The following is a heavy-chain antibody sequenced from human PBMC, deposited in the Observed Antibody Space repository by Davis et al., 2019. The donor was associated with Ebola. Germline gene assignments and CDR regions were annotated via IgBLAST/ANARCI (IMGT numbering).Heavy chain of an antibody. D-gene: IGHD4/OR15-4a*01. CDR3: ARSYGAAPFDY. V-gene: IGHV4-59*08. CDR1: GGSISPYY. CDR2: IYYSGST. J-gene: IGHJ4*02. Sequence: MPGGSLRLSCTVSGGSISPYYWSWIRQPPGKGLEWIGYIYYSGSTKYNLSLKGRVAISEDTSKNQFSLKLSSVTAADTAVYYCARSYGAAPFDYWGQGTLVTVSS.